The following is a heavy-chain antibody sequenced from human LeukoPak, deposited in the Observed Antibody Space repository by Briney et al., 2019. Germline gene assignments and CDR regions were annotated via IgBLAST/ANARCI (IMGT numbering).Heavy chain of an antibody. CDR3: ARGGSSGWVGY. Sequence: SETLSLTCTVSGGSISSYYWSWIRQPPGKGLEWIGYIYFSGSTNYNPSLKSQVTISIDTSKNRFSLKLSSVTAADTAVYYCARGGSSGWVGYWGQGTLVTVSS. D-gene: IGHD6-19*01. CDR2: IYFSGST. V-gene: IGHV4-59*01. J-gene: IGHJ4*02. CDR1: GGSISSYY.